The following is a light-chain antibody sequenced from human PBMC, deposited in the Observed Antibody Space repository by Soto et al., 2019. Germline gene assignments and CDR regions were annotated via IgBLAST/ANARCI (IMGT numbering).Light chain of an antibody. J-gene: IGKJ5*01. V-gene: IGKV3D-20*02. CDR1: QSVSSSY. CDR2: GAS. CDR3: QQRKNWQVT. Sequence: EIVLTQSPGTLSLSPVERATLSCRASQSVSSSYLAWYQQKPGQAPRLLIYGASNRATGIPARFSGSGSGTDFTLTISSLEPEDFAVYYCQQRKNWQVTFGQGTRLEI.